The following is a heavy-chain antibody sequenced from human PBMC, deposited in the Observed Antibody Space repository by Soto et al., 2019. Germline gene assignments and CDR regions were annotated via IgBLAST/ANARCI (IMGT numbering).Heavy chain of an antibody. J-gene: IGHJ6*02. CDR1: GFTFSSYS. D-gene: IGHD5-18*01. V-gene: IGHV3-48*02. CDR3: ASHGIQVYHDV. CDR2: ITTSSHTI. Sequence: PGGALRLSCAASGFTFSSYSMDWVRQAPGQGLEWISYITTSSHTIYYADSVRGRFTISRDNAKNSLFPQMNSLRDEDTAVYYCASHGIQVYHDVCGQRSTVTVCS.